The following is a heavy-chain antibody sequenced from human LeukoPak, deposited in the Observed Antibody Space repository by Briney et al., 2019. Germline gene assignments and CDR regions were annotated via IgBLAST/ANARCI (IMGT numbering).Heavy chain of an antibody. Sequence: GGSLRLPCAASGFTFTNYGMHWVRQAPGKGLEWVAVISYDGSNKYYADSVKGRFTISRDNSKNTLYLQMNSLRAEDTAVYYCARDLNYYGSGSPDYGMDVWGQGTTVTVSS. CDR3: ARDLNYYGSGSPDYGMDV. CDR1: GFTFTNYG. V-gene: IGHV3-30*19. D-gene: IGHD3-10*01. CDR2: ISYDGSNK. J-gene: IGHJ6*02.